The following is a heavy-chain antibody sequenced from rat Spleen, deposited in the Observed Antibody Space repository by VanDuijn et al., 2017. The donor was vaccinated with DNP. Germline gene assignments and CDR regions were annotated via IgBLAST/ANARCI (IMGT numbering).Heavy chain of an antibody. Sequence: EVQLVESGGGLVQPGRSLKLSCAASGFTFSNYYMAWVRQAPRKGLEWVAAISPRGSRTYYPDSMKGRFTISRDDAKSSLYLQMNSLRSEDTATYYCAKDPSPEGGYWGQGVMVTVSS. CDR2: ISPRGSRT. CDR3: AKDPSPEGGY. J-gene: IGHJ2*01. D-gene: IGHD1-11*01. V-gene: IGHV5-27*01. CDR1: GFTFSNYY.